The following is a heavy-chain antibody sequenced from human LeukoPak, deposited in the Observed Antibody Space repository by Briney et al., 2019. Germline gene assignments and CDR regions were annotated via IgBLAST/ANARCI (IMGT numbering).Heavy chain of an antibody. CDR1: GFTFSNYW. CDR2: ISTSSSYI. CDR3: ARDGDTVLTRGYYYYMDV. Sequence: GGSLRLSCAASGFTFSNYWMHWVRQAPGKGLEWVSSISTSSSYIYYADSVKGRFTISRDNAKNSLYLQMNSLRAEDTALYYCARDGDTVLTRGYYYYMDVWGKGTTVTVSS. J-gene: IGHJ6*03. V-gene: IGHV3-21*01. D-gene: IGHD4-23*01.